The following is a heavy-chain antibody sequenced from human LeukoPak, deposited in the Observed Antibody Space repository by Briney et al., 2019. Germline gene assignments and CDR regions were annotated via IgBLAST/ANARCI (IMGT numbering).Heavy chain of an antibody. V-gene: IGHV3-21*01. CDR1: GFTFSSYS. Sequence: GGSLRLSCAASGFTFSSYSMNWVRQAPGKGLEWVSSISSSSSYIYYADSVKGRFTISRDNAKNSLYLQMNSLRAEDTAVYYCAKGKAVAGTIEYFQHWGQGTLVTVSS. CDR2: ISSSSSYI. CDR3: AKGKAVAGTIEYFQH. D-gene: IGHD6-19*01. J-gene: IGHJ1*01.